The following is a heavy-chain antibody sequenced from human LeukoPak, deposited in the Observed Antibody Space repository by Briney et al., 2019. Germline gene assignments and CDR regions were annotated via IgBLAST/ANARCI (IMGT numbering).Heavy chain of an antibody. V-gene: IGHV4-61*02. CDR3: ARGEAPGLGAFDI. CDR1: GGSISSGSYY. D-gene: IGHD3-16*01. Sequence: TLSLTCTVSGGSISSGSYYWRWIRQPAGKGLEWIGRIYTSGSTNYNPSLKSRVTISVDTSKNQFSLKLSSVTAADTAVYYCARGEAPGLGAFDIWGQGTMVTVSS. J-gene: IGHJ3*02. CDR2: IYTSGST.